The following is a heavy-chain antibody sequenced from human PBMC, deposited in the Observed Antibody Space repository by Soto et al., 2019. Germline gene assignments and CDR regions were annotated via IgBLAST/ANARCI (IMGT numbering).Heavy chain of an antibody. Sequence: GGSLRLSCAASGFTFSSYWMHWVRQAPGKGLVWVSRINSDGSSTSYADSVKGRFTISRDNAKNTLYLQMNSLRAEDTAVYYCARSVWRVVAATHYFDYFDYWGQGTLVTVSS. J-gene: IGHJ4*02. CDR3: ARSVWRVVAATHYFDYFDY. CDR2: INSDGSST. D-gene: IGHD2-15*01. V-gene: IGHV3-74*01. CDR1: GFTFSSYW.